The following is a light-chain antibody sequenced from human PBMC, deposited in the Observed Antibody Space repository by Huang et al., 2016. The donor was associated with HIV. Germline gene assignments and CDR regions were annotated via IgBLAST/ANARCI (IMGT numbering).Light chain of an antibody. CDR2: GAS. J-gene: IGKJ1*01. V-gene: IGKV3D-15*01. Sequence: EIVMTQSPGTLSVSPGERATLSCRASQGVANNVAWYQQKPGQTPRLLIHGASTRATGIPARFSGSASGTEFTLTISSLQTEDCAIYYCQQYNNWPPWTFGQGT. CDR3: QQYNNWPPWT. CDR1: QGVANN.